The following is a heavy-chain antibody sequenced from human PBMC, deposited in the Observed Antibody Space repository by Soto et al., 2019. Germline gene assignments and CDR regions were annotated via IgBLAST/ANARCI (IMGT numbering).Heavy chain of an antibody. V-gene: IGHV5-51*01. Sequence: PGESLKISCKGSGYSFTSYWIGWVRQMPGTGLEWMGIIYPGDSDTRYSPSFQGQATISADKSISTAYLQWSSLKASNTTMYYCARRMYYYDTSGYPRYYYYHGIDVWGQGTTVTVSS. CDR1: GYSFTSYW. J-gene: IGHJ6*02. CDR2: IYPGDSDT. D-gene: IGHD3-22*01. CDR3: ARRMYYYDTSGYPRYYYYHGIDV.